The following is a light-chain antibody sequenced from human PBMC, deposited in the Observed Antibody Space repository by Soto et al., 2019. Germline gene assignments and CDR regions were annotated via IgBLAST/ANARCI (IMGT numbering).Light chain of an antibody. V-gene: IGKV1-6*01. CDR3: LHDHNYPWT. Sequence: AIQMTQSPSSLSASVGDRVTITCRASQVIRNDLGWYQQKPGKAPKLLIYGASNLQNGVPSRFSGSGSGTDFTLTITSLQPEDFATYYCLHDHNYPWTFGQGTKVDIK. CDR1: QVIRND. CDR2: GAS. J-gene: IGKJ1*01.